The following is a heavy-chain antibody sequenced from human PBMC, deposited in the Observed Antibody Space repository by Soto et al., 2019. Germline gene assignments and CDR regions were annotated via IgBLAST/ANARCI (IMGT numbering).Heavy chain of an antibody. J-gene: IGHJ5*02. V-gene: IGHV1-69*01. CDR2: IIPIFGTA. Sequence: QVQLVQSGAEVKKPGSSVKVSCKAPGGTFSSYAISWVRQAPGQGLEWMGGIIPIFGTAKYAQKFQGRVTITADESTSTAYMELSSLRSEDTAVYYCARDRGIAAAGSGGNWLDPWGQGTLVTVSS. CDR3: ARDRGIAAAGSGGNWLDP. CDR1: GGTFSSYA. D-gene: IGHD6-13*01.